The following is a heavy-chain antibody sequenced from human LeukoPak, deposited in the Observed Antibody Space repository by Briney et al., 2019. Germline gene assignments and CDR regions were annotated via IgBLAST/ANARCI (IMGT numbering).Heavy chain of an antibody. CDR1: GYTLTELS. V-gene: IGHV1-24*01. CDR3: ARDSSSSGRNWFDP. D-gene: IGHD6-6*01. J-gene: IGHJ5*02. Sequence: ASVKVSCKVSGYTLTELSMHWVRQAPGKGLEWMGGFDPEDGETIYAQKLQGRVTMTTDTSTSTAYMELRSLRSDDTAVYYCARDSSSSGRNWFDPWGQGTLVTVSS. CDR2: FDPEDGET.